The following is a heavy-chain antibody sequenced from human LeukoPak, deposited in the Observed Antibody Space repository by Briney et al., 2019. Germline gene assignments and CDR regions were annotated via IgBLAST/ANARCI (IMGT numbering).Heavy chain of an antibody. J-gene: IGHJ4*02. Sequence: GGSLRLSCAASGFTFSSYAMSWVRQAPGKGLEWVSAISGSGGSTYYADSVKGRFTISRDNSKNTLYLQMNSLRAEDTAVYYCAKDRLLWFGELLPGCFDYWGQGTLVTVSS. CDR3: AKDRLLWFGELLPGCFDY. CDR2: ISGSGGST. CDR1: GFTFSSYA. V-gene: IGHV3-23*01. D-gene: IGHD3-10*01.